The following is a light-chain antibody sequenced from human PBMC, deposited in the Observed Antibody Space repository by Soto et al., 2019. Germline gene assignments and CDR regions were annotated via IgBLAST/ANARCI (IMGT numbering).Light chain of an antibody. J-gene: IGKJ1*01. CDR2: GAS. CDR3: QQYNNWPRT. V-gene: IGKV3-15*01. Sequence: EIVMTQSPATLSVSPGERATLSCGASQSVGTHLAWYQQKPGQAPRLLLYGASTRATGIPARFSGSGSGTAFTLTISSLQSEDFAVYCCQQYNNWPRTFGQGTKVEIK. CDR1: QSVGTH.